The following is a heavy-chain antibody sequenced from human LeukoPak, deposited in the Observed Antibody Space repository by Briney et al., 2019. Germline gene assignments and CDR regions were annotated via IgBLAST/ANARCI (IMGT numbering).Heavy chain of an antibody. CDR2: VYYSGTT. D-gene: IGHD6-13*01. CDR1: GGSIRSSDRY. CDR3: ARESLIAAAGIAY. J-gene: IGHJ4*02. Sequence: PSETLSLTCSVSGGSIRSSDRYWGWIRQPPGKGLEWIGNVYYSGTTYYNPSLKSRITIVVDTSKNQFHLQLSSVTAADTAVYYCARESLIAAAGIAYWGQGTLVTVSS. V-gene: IGHV4-39*06.